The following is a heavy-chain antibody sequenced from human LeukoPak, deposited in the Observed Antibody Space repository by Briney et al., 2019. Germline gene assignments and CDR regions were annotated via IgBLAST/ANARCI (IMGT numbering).Heavy chain of an antibody. CDR1: GFTVSGNY. J-gene: IGHJ3*02. CDR2: IYSGGST. D-gene: IGHD3-3*01. CDR3: ARGEWLLLSNAFDI. V-gene: IGHV3-66*01. Sequence: GGSLRLSCAASGFTVSGNYMSWVRQAPGKGLEWVSVIYSGGSTYYADSVKGRFTISRDNSKNTLYLQMNSLRAEDTAVYYCARGEWLLLSNAFDIWGQGTMVTVSS.